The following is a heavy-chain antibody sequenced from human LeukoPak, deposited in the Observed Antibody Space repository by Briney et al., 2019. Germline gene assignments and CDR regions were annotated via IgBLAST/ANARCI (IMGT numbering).Heavy chain of an antibody. J-gene: IGHJ4*02. D-gene: IGHD4-17*01. CDR1: GGSISSYY. V-gene: IGHV4-59*01. CDR2: IYYSGST. CDR3: ARGGGYGDYQNFDY. Sequence: SETLSLTCTVSGGSISSYYWSWIRQPPGKGLEWIGYIYYSGSTNYNPSLKSRVTISVDTSKIQFSLKLSSVTAADTAVYYCARGGGYGDYQNFDYWGQGTLVTVSS.